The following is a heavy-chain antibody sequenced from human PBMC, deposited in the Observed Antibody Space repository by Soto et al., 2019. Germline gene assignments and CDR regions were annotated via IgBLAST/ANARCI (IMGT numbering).Heavy chain of an antibody. J-gene: IGHJ6*02. CDR2: INPNSGGT. D-gene: IGHD3-22*01. V-gene: IGHV1-2*02. CDR1: GYTFTGYY. CDR3: ARDRYDKGYYYYGMDV. Sequence: ASVKVSCKASGYTFTGYYMHWVRQAPGQGLEWMGWINPNSGGTNYAQKFQGRVTMTRDTSISTAYMELSRLRSDDTAVYYCARDRYDKGYYYYGMDVWGQGTTVAVSS.